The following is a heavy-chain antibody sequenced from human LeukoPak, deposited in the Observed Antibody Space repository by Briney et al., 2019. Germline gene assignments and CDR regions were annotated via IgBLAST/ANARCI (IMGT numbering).Heavy chain of an antibody. CDR2: ISAYNGNT. D-gene: IGHD2-15*01. Sequence: ASVKVSCKASGYTVTSYGISWVRQAPGQGLEWMGWISAYNGNTNYAQKLQGRVTMTTDTSTSTAYMELRSLRSDDTAVYYCARGRDIVVVVAATDAFDIWGQGTMVTVSS. CDR3: ARGRDIVVVVAATDAFDI. CDR1: GYTVTSYG. J-gene: IGHJ3*02. V-gene: IGHV1-18*01.